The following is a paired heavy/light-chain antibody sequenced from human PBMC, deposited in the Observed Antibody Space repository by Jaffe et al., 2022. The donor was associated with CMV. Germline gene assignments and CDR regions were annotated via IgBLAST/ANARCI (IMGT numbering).Heavy chain of an antibody. J-gene: IGHJ4*02. V-gene: IGHV4-59*01. CDR2: IYYSGST. CDR3: ARGGYCSSTNCYHLTQFDY. Sequence: QVQLQESGPGLVKPSETLSLTCTVSGGSISRYYWSWIRQPPGKGLEWIGYIYYSGSTNYNPSLKNRVTISVDTSKNQFSLKLSSVTAADTAVYYCARGGYCSSTNCYHLTQFDYWGQGTVVTVSS. CDR1: GGSISRYY. D-gene: IGHD2-2*01.
Light chain of an antibody. Sequence: QSVVTQPPSASGTPGQRVTISCSGSSSNIGSNYVYWYQQLPGTAPKLLIYGNNQRPSGVPDRFSGSKSGTSASLAISGLRSEDEADYYCAVWDDSLSGSVVFGGGTKLTVL. J-gene: IGLJ2*01. CDR3: AVWDDSLSGSVV. CDR1: SSNIGSNY. CDR2: GNN. V-gene: IGLV1-47*01.